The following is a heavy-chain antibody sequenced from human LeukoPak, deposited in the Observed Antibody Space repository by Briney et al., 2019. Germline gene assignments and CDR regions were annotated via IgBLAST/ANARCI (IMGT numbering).Heavy chain of an antibody. CDR2: MYYSGTT. CDR3: ARLWIIRGVNPSTVWGGLNWFDP. D-gene: IGHD3-10*01. J-gene: IGHJ5*02. V-gene: IGHV4-39*01. Sequence: PSETLSLTCTVSGGSISSSSYYWGWIRQPPGKGLDWIGSMYYSGTTYYNPSLKSRVTISVDTSKNQFSLKLSSVTAADTAVYYCARLWIIRGVNPSTVWGGLNWFDPWGQGTLVTVSS. CDR1: GGSISSSSYY.